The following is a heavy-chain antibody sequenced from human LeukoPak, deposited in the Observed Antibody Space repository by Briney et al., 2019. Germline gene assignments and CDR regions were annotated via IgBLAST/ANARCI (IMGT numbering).Heavy chain of an antibody. J-gene: IGHJ2*01. CDR2: IWYDGSNK. Sequence: GGSLRLSCAASGFTFSSYGMHWVRQAPGKGLEWVAVIWYDGSNKYYADSVKGRFTISRDNSKNTLYLQMGSLRAEDMAVYYCARRFYCGGDCPYWYFDLWGRGTLVTVSS. CDR1: GFTFSSYG. CDR3: ARRFYCGGDCPYWYFDL. V-gene: IGHV3-33*01. D-gene: IGHD2-21*02.